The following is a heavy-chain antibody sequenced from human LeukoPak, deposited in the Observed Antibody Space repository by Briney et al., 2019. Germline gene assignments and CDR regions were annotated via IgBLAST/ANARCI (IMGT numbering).Heavy chain of an antibody. D-gene: IGHD5-18*01. CDR3: ARSRRVQLWSRRWFDP. Sequence: ASVKVSCKASGYTFTSYGISWVRQAPGQGLEWMGWISGYNGNTNYAQEVQGRVSMTTDTATTTAYLELRSLRSDDTAVYYCARSRRVQLWSRRWFDPWGQGTLVTVSS. CDR1: GYTFTSYG. CDR2: ISGYNGNT. V-gene: IGHV1-18*01. J-gene: IGHJ5*02.